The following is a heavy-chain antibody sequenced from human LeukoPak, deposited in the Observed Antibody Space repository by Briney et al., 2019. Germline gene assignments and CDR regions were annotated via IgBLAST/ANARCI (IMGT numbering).Heavy chain of an antibody. CDR3: ASHEYYYDSSGYPADAFDI. J-gene: IGHJ3*02. Sequence: GGSLRLSCAASGFTFSSYSMNWVRQAPGEGLEWVSSISSSSTYIYYADSVKGRFTISRDNAKNSLYLQMNSLRAEDTAVYYCASHEYYYDSSGYPADAFDIWGQGTMVTVSS. D-gene: IGHD3-22*01. CDR1: GFTFSSYS. V-gene: IGHV3-21*01. CDR2: ISSSSTYI.